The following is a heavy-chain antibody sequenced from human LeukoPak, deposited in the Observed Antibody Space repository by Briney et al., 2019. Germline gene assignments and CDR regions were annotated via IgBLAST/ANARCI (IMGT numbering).Heavy chain of an antibody. CDR3: ARDALNYYDSSGYYYVDYFDY. CDR1: GFTFSSYE. D-gene: IGHD3-22*01. Sequence: PGGSLRLSCAASGFTFSSYEMNWVRQAPGKGLEWVSYISSSGSTIYYADSVKGRFTISRDNAKNSLYLQMNSLRAEDTAVYYCARDALNYYDSSGYYYVDYFDYWGQGTLVTVSS. J-gene: IGHJ4*02. V-gene: IGHV3-48*03. CDR2: ISSSGSTI.